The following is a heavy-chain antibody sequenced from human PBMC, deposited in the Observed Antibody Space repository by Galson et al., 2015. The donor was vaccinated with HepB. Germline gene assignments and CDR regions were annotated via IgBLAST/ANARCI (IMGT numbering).Heavy chain of an antibody. J-gene: IGHJ3*02. V-gene: IGHV5-51*01. CDR1: GYSFTSYW. CDR2: IYPGDSDT. D-gene: IGHD3-22*01. CDR3: ARQVDYYDSSGYYDAFDI. Sequence: QSGAEVKKPGESLKISCKGSGYSFTSYWIGWVRQMPGKGLEWMGIIYPGDSDTRYSPSFPGQVTISADKSISTAYLQWSSLKASDTAMYYCARQVDYYDSSGYYDAFDIWGQGTMVTVSS.